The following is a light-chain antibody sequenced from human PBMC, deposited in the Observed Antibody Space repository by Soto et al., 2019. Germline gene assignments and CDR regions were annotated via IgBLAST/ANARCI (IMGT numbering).Light chain of an antibody. CDR1: SSDVGGYNY. V-gene: IGLV2-14*01. CDR2: DVS. Sequence: ALTQPASVTGSPGQSMTISCTETSSDVGGYNYVSWYQQHPGKAPKFMIYDVSNRPSGVSNRFSGSKSGNTASLTISGLQAEDEADYYCSSYTTSNTRQIVFGTGTKVTVL. CDR3: SSYTTSNTRQIV. J-gene: IGLJ1*01.